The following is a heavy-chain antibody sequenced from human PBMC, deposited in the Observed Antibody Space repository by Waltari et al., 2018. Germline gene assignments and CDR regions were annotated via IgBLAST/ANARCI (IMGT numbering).Heavy chain of an antibody. Sequence: QVQLVQSGAEVTKPGSSVKVSCKASGGTFSSYAISCVRQAPGQGLEWMGGIIPIFGTANYAQKFQGRVTITTDESTSTAYMELSSLRSEDTAVYYCARNDVVASTHHYYYGMDVWGQGTTVTVSS. CDR2: IIPIFGTA. CDR1: GGTFSSYA. J-gene: IGHJ6*02. D-gene: IGHD2-15*01. CDR3: ARNDVVASTHHYYYGMDV. V-gene: IGHV1-69*05.